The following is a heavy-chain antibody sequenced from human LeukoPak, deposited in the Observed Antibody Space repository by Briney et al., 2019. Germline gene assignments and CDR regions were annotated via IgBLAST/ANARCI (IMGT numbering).Heavy chain of an antibody. CDR1: GGTFSSYT. D-gene: IGHD4-17*01. J-gene: IGHJ4*02. CDR3: ARSGRLRCPYY. CDR2: ISAYNGNT. Sequence: ASVKVSCKASGGTFSSYTISWVRQAPGQGLEWMGRISAYNGNTNYAQKLQGRVTMTTDTSTSTAYMELRSLRSDDTAVYYCARSGRLRCPYYWGQGTLVTVSS. V-gene: IGHV1-18*01.